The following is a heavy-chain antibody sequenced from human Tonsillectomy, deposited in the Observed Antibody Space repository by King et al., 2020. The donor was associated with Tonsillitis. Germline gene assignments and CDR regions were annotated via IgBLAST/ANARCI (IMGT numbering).Heavy chain of an antibody. CDR3: ARESNYLTRLNGLKFDP. CDR1: GYSISSGYY. J-gene: IGHJ5*02. V-gene: IGHV4-38-2*02. D-gene: IGHD5-24*01. Sequence: MQLQESGPGLVKPSETLSLTCAVSGYSISSGYYWGWIRQPPGKGLEWIGSIYHSGSTYYNPYLKSRVTISVDTSKNQFSLKLSSVTAADTAVYYCARESNYLTRLNGLKFDPWGQGTLVTVSS. CDR2: IYHSGST.